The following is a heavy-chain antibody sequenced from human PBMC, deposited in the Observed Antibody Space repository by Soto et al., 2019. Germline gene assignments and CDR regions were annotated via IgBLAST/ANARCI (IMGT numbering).Heavy chain of an antibody. Sequence: KPSETLSLTCAVSGGSISSSNWWSWVRQPPGKGLEWIGEIYHSGSTNYNPSLKSRVTITVDKSKNQFSLKLSSVTAADTAAYYCARALKQWLVRGDWFDPWGQGTLVTVSS. J-gene: IGHJ5*02. V-gene: IGHV4-4*02. D-gene: IGHD6-19*01. CDR1: GGSISSSNW. CDR3: ARALKQWLVRGDWFDP. CDR2: IYHSGST.